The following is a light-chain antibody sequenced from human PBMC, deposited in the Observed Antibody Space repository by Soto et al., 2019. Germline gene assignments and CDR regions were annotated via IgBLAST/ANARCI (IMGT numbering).Light chain of an antibody. J-gene: IGKJ2*01. CDR2: AAS. CDR1: QDIRNA. Sequence: AIQMTQSPSSLSASVGDRVTITCRASQDIRNALGWYQQKPGKAPDLLIYAASSLQSGVPSRFSGSRSGTDFTLTISSLQPEDFATYYCQQSYNSPYTFGQGTKLEIK. CDR3: QQSYNSPYT. V-gene: IGKV1-6*01.